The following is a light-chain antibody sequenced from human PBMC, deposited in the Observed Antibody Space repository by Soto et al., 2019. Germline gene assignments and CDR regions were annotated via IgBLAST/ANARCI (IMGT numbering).Light chain of an antibody. Sequence: DIQMTQSPTSLSASVGDRVTITCRASQGIRNFVAWYQQKPWKPPKLLIYAASTLQSGAPSRFSDSGSGTDFTLTINSLQPEDVATYSCQKYSSVPVFGPGTKVDI. CDR1: QGIRNF. CDR3: QKYSSVPV. CDR2: AAS. V-gene: IGKV1-27*01. J-gene: IGKJ3*01.